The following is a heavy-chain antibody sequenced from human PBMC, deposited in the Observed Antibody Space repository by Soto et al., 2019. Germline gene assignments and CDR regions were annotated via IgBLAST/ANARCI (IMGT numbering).Heavy chain of an antibody. Sequence: PGGSLRLSCAASGFTFSRYWMSWVRQAPGKGLEWVANIKQDGGENYSVDSVKGRFTISRDNAKNLLHLQMNSLRAEDTAVYYCASLSINGDMDVWGQGTTVTVSS. D-gene: IGHD2-8*01. CDR3: ASLSINGDMDV. J-gene: IGHJ6*02. CDR1: GFTFSRYW. CDR2: IKQDGGEN. V-gene: IGHV3-7*01.